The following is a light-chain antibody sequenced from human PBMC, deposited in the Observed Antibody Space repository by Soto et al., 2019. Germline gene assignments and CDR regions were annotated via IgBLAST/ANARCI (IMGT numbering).Light chain of an antibody. CDR2: DTS. Sequence: EIVLTQSPATLSLSPGERGTLSCRASQSVGRYLAWYQHKPGQPPRLLIYDTSNRAPGTPGRFGRSGSRTVFTLTLPSLDPEDFAFYYRVQRRVSPWTVGQGTKVEVK. J-gene: IGKJ1*01. CDR3: VQRRVSPWT. CDR1: QSVGRY. V-gene: IGKV3-11*01.